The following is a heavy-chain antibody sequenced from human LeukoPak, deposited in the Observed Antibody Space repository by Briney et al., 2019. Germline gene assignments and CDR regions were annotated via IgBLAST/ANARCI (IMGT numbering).Heavy chain of an antibody. J-gene: IGHJ6*03. CDR2: IRADAVTT. Sequence: QAGGSLRLSCATSGFIFSHHGMNWVRQAPGKGLEWVSGIRADAVTTYYADSVKGRFTISRDNAKNSLYLQMNSLRAEDTAVYYCARDPYSGGYWDYYYYMDLWGQGTTVTISS. V-gene: IGHV3-23*01. CDR3: ARDPYSGGYWDYYYYMDL. CDR1: GFIFSHHG. D-gene: IGHD1-26*01.